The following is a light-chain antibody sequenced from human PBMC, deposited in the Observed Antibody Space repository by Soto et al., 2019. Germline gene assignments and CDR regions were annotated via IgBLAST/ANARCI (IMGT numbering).Light chain of an antibody. CDR3: QQYSTDPFT. V-gene: IGKV1-5*01. J-gene: IGKJ3*01. Sequence: DIQMTQSPSTLSASVGDRVTLTCRASRSITNWLAWFQQKPGKAPKLLIYDASNLESGVPSRFSGSGSGIEFTLSISSLQPDDFGTYYCQQYSTDPFTFGPGTKVDIK. CDR2: DAS. CDR1: RSITNW.